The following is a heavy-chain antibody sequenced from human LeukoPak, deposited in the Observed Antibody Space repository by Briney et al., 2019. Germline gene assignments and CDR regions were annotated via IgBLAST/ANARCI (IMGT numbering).Heavy chain of an antibody. D-gene: IGHD3-16*02. CDR1: GVSISSSNSY. J-gene: IGHJ4*02. V-gene: IGHV4-39*01. CDR3: ASGDYLWGSYLGY. Sequence: SETLSLTCTVSGVSISSSNSYWGWIRQPPGKGLEWIGSIYYSGNTYYNPSLKSRVTISVDTSNNQFSLKLSSLTAADTAVYYCASGDYLWGSYLGYWGQGTLVTVSS. CDR2: IYYSGNT.